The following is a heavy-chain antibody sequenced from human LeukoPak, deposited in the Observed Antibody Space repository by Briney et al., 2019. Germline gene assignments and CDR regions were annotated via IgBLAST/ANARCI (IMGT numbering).Heavy chain of an antibody. D-gene: IGHD3-22*01. CDR2: IYYSGST. J-gene: IGHJ3*02. V-gene: IGHV4-59*01. Sequence: RSSETLSLTCTVSGGSISSYYWSWIRQPPGKGLEWIGYIYYSGSTNYNPSLKSRVTISVDTSKNQFSLKLSSVTAADTAVYYCARVPYYYDSSGSTGAFDIWGQGTMVTVSS. CDR1: GGSISSYY. CDR3: ARVPYYYDSSGSTGAFDI.